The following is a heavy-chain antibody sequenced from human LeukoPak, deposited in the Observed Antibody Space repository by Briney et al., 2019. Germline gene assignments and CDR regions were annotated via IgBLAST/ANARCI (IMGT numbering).Heavy chain of an antibody. CDR1: GGSISSGGYS. CDR2: INHSGST. D-gene: IGHD3-10*01. V-gene: IGHV4-34*01. CDR3: AREGGWNGSGSYLNWFDP. Sequence: SETLSLTCAVSGGSISSGGYSWSWIRQPPGKGLEWIGEINHSGSTNYNPSLKSRVTISVDTSKNQFSLKLSSVTAADTAVYYCAREGGWNGSGSYLNWFDPWGQGTLVTVSS. J-gene: IGHJ5*02.